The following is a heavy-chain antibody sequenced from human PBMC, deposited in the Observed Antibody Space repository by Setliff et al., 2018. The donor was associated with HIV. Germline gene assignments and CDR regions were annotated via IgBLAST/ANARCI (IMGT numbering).Heavy chain of an antibody. J-gene: IGHJ4*03. Sequence: SETLSLTCDVSGWSISSGYHWVWIRQPPGKGLEWIGSMYHRGSAFYSPSFTTRITMSIDTSKNQFSLRLKSVTAADTAIYYCATQWHSEISNYYVDYWGHGTPVTVS. V-gene: IGHV4-38-2*01. CDR2: MYHRGSA. D-gene: IGHD3-16*01. CDR3: ATQWHSEISNYYVDY. CDR1: GWSISSGYH.